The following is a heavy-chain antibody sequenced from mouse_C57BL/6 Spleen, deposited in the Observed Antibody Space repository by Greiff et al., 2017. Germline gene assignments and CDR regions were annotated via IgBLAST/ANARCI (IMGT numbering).Heavy chain of an antibody. CDR3: ARSGGNYLYAMDY. J-gene: IGHJ4*01. D-gene: IGHD2-1*01. V-gene: IGHV1-9*01. Sequence: VQLQQSGAELAKPGASVKLSCKASGYTFTSYWIEWVKQRPGHGLEWIGEILPGSGSTNYNEKFKGKATFTADTSSNTAYMQLSSLTTEDSAIYYCARSGGNYLYAMDYWGQGTSVTVSS. CDR2: ILPGSGST. CDR1: GYTFTSYW.